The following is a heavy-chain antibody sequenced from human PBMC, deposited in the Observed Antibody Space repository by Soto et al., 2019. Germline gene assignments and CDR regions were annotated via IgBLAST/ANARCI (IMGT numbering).Heavy chain of an antibody. D-gene: IGHD3-16*02. CDR1: GFTFSSYA. CDR3: ARGHYDYVWGSYRPNYYGMDV. Sequence: QVQLVESGGGVVQPGRSLRLSCAASGFTFSSYAMHWVRQAPGKGLEWVAVISYDGSNKYYADSVKGRFTISRDNSKNTLYMQMNSLRAEDTAVYYFARGHYDYVWGSYRPNYYGMDVWGQGTKVTVSS. CDR2: ISYDGSNK. J-gene: IGHJ6*02. V-gene: IGHV3-30-3*01.